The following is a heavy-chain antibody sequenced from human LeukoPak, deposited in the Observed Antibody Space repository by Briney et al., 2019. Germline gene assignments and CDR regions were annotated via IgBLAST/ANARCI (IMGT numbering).Heavy chain of an antibody. CDR3: AKGGMVYNYMDV. Sequence: GRFLRLSCAASGFTFDDYAIHWVRQAPGKGLEWVSGISWNSGNIGYADSLKGRFTISRDNAKNSLYLQMNSLRAEDTALYYCAKGGMVYNYMDVWGKGTTVTISS. CDR2: ISWNSGNI. V-gene: IGHV3-9*01. D-gene: IGHD3-10*01. J-gene: IGHJ6*03. CDR1: GFTFDDYA.